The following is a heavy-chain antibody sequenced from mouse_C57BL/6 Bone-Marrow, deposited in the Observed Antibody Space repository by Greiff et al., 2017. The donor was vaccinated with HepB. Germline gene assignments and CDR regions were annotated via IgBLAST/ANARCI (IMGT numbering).Heavy chain of an antibody. CDR2: ISSGGSYT. CDR3: ARQAYYSNYHWDFDV. J-gene: IGHJ1*03. CDR1: GFTFSSYG. D-gene: IGHD2-5*01. V-gene: IGHV5-6*01. Sequence: EVQVVESGGDLVKPGGSLKLSCAASGFTFSSYGMSWVRQTPDKRLEWVATISSGGSYTYYPDSVKGRFTISRDNAKTTQYLQMSSLKSEDTAMYYCARQAYYSNYHWDFDVWGTGTTVTVSS.